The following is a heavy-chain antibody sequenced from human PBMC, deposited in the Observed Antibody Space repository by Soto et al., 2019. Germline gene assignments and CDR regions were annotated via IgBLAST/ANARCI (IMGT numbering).Heavy chain of an antibody. V-gene: IGHV3-30*18. CDR2: ISYDGSNK. J-gene: IGHJ6*02. D-gene: IGHD3-10*01. CDR3: AKDFSATMVRRVSGMDV. CDR1: GFTFSSYG. Sequence: GGSLRLSCAASGFTFSSYGMHWVRQAPGKGLEWVAVISYDGSNKYYADSVKGRFTISRDNSKNTLYLQMNSLRAEDTAVYYCAKDFSATMVRRVSGMDVWGQGTTVTVSS.